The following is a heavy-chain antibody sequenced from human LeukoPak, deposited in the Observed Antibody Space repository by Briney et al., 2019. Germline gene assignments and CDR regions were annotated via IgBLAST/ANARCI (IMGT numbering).Heavy chain of an antibody. Sequence: PGRSLRLSCAASGFTFSSYGMHWVRQAPGKGLQWVSALSAGGGGAFYADAVKGRFTISRDNSKNTLFLQMNNLRAEDTALYYCAREGSGRTFNFDYWGQGILVTVSP. D-gene: IGHD3-10*01. V-gene: IGHV3-23*01. CDR2: LSAGGGGA. J-gene: IGHJ4*02. CDR3: AREGSGRTFNFDY. CDR1: GFTFSSYG.